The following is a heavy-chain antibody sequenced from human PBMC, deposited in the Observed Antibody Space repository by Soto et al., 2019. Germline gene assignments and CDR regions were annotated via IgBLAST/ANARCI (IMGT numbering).Heavy chain of an antibody. J-gene: IGHJ4*02. CDR2: INYSGNT. Sequence: PSETLSLTCAVYGGSFSSYYWTWIRQPPGKGLGWIGEINYSGNTKYNPSLKSRVTISVDTSKSQFSLKLSSVTAADTAVYYCTFRPVTGVVRFDSWGQETLVTVSS. D-gene: IGHD6-6*01. CDR3: TFRPVTGVVRFDS. CDR1: GGSFSSYY. V-gene: IGHV4-34*01.